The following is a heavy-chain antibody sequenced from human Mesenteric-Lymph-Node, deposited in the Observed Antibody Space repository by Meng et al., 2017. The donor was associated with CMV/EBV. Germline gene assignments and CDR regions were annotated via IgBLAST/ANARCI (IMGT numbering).Heavy chain of an antibody. D-gene: IGHD6-6*01. CDR2: IYSGGST. CDR3: ARYSSSPYYYGMDV. CDR1: GFTVSSNY. Sequence: GESLKISCAASGFTVSSNYMSWVRQAPGKGLEWVSVIYSGGSTYYADSVKGRFTISRDNSKNTLYLQMNNLRAEDTAVYYCARYSSSPYYYGMDVWGQGTTV. V-gene: IGHV3-53*01. J-gene: IGHJ6*02.